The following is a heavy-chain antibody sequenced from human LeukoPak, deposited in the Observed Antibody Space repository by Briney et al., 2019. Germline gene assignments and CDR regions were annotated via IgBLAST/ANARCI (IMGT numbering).Heavy chain of an antibody. J-gene: IGHJ5*02. CDR1: GFTFSSYS. Sequence: GGSLRLSCAASGFTFSSYSMNWVRQAPGKGLEWVSYISSSGSTIYYADSVKGRFTISRDNSKNTLYLQMNSLRTEDAAVYCARTRAAAGYSSFWFDPWGQGTLVTVSS. V-gene: IGHV3-48*01. D-gene: IGHD6-13*01. CDR3: ARTRAAAGYSSFWFDP. CDR2: ISSSGSTI.